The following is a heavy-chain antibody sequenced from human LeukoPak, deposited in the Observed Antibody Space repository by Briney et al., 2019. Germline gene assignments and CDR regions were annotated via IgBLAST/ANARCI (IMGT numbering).Heavy chain of an antibody. D-gene: IGHD1-26*01. Sequence: SQTLSLTCAISGDSVSSNRAAWNWIRPSPSTGLEWLGRTSYRSKWYNDYAVSVKSRITINPDTSKNQFSLQLNSVTPEDTAVYYCARGGSYAEYWGQGTLVTVSS. J-gene: IGHJ4*02. V-gene: IGHV6-1*01. CDR3: ARGGSYAEY. CDR1: GDSVSSNRAA. CDR2: TSYRSKWYN.